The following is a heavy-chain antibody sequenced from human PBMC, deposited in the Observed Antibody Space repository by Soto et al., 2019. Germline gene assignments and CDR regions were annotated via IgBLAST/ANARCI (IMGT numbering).Heavy chain of an antibody. D-gene: IGHD3-22*01. CDR3: NRDYYDSSGYLVY. CDR2: IIPILGIA. CDR1: GGTFSSYT. V-gene: IGHV1-69*02. J-gene: IGHJ4*02. Sequence: SVKVSCKASGGTFSSYTISWVRQAPGQGLEWMGRIIPILGIANYAQKFQGRVTITADESTSTAYMELSSLRSEDTAVYYCNRDYYDSSGYLVYWGQGTLVTVSS.